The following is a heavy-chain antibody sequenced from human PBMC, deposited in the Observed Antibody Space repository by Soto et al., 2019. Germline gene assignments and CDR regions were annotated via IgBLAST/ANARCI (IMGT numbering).Heavy chain of an antibody. Sequence: SETLSLTCPVSGASISSGDYYWSWIRQPPGKGLEWIGYIYYSGSTYYHPSLQSRVTISIDASKNQFSLKLRSVTAADTAVYYCARELNSSWHRTYYYYGMDVWGQGTTVTVSS. CDR1: GASISSGDYY. D-gene: IGHD6-13*01. CDR3: ARELNSSWHRTYYYYGMDV. V-gene: IGHV4-30-4*01. CDR2: IYYSGST. J-gene: IGHJ6*02.